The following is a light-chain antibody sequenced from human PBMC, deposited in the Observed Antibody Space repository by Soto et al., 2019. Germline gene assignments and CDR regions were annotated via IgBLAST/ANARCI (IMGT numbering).Light chain of an antibody. CDR1: SRDVGSYSL. J-gene: IGLJ1*01. V-gene: IGLV2-23*01. CDR3: YTYAGGSTYL. CDR2: EDI. Sequence: QSVPTHPASGSGAPRHGVTTSCTGTSRDVGSYSLLSWYQHHPGKAPKLIIYEDIKGPSGVSNRFSGSKSGNTASLRISGLQAEDEADYYCYTYAGGSTYLFGTGTKVTVL.